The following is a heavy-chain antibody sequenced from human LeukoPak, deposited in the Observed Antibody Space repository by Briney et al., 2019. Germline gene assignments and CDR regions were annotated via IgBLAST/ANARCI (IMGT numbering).Heavy chain of an antibody. CDR2: INHSGST. Sequence: SETLSLTCTVSGGSISSSSYYWGWIRQPPGKGLEWIGEINHSGSTNYNPSLKSRVTISVDTSKNQFSLKLSSVTAADTAVYYCARRRRGYCSSTSCHGNWFDPWGQGTLVTVSS. V-gene: IGHV4-39*07. CDR1: GGSISSSSYY. J-gene: IGHJ5*02. CDR3: ARRRRGYCSSTSCHGNWFDP. D-gene: IGHD2-2*01.